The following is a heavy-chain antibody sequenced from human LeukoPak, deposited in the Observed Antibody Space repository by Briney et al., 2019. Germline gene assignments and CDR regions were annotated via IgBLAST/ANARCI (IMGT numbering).Heavy chain of an antibody. CDR1: GDSVSSNSAA. V-gene: IGHV6-1*01. CDR2: TYYRFKLYN. J-gene: IGHJ6*04. CDR3: ARDGSGSYYPYYYYGMDV. Sequence: SQTLSLTCAISGDSVSSNSAAWNWIRQSPSRGLEWLGRTYYRFKLYNDYAVSVKSRITINPDTSKNQFSLQLNSVTPEDTAVYYCARDGSGSYYPYYYYGMDVWGKGTTVTVSS. D-gene: IGHD3-10*01.